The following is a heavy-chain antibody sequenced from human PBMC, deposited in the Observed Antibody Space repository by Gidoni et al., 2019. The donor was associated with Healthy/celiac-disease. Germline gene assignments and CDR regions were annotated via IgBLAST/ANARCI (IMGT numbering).Heavy chain of an antibody. CDR2: ISAYNGNT. D-gene: IGHD3-3*01. J-gene: IGHJ4*02. CDR3: ARTQSSYYDFWSGYFPNY. V-gene: IGHV1-18*01. CDR1: GYTFTSYG. Sequence: QVQLVQSGAEVKKPGASVKVSCKASGYTFTSYGISWVRQAPGQGLEWMGWISAYNGNTNYAQKLQGRVTMTTDTSTSTAYMELRSLRSDDTAVYYCARTQSSYYDFWSGYFPNYWGQGTLVTVSS.